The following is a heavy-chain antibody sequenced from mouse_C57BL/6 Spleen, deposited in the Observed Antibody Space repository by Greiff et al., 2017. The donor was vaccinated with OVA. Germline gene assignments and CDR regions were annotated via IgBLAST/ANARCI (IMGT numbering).Heavy chain of an antibody. Sequence: QVQLQQPGAELVKPGASVTMSCKASGYTFTSYWITWVKQRPGQGLEWIGDIYPGSGSTNYNEKFKSKATLTVDTSSSTAYMQLSSLTSEDSAVYYCARSYYDYDGRGYWGQGTTLTVSS. CDR2: IYPGSGST. CDR3: ARSYYDYDGRGY. V-gene: IGHV1-55*01. D-gene: IGHD2-4*01. CDR1: GYTFTSYW. J-gene: IGHJ2*01.